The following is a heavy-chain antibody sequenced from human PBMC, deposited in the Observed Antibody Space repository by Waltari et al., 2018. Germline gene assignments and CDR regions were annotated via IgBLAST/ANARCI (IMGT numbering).Heavy chain of an antibody. Sequence: QVLLQESGPGLVKPSETLSLTCSVSGVPINSYYWTWIRQPAGKGLEWIGRVYTSGSLTSNPSVEGRVIMSVDMSSNQVSLKLTSVTAADTAVYFCATGTGSGWYGDYFDYWGQGILVTVSS. CDR2: VYTSGSL. CDR3: ATGTGSGWYGDYFDY. V-gene: IGHV4-4*07. CDR1: GVPINSYY. D-gene: IGHD6-19*01. J-gene: IGHJ4*02.